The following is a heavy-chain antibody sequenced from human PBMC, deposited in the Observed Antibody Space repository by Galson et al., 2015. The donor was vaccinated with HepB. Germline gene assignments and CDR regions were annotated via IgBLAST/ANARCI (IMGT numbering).Heavy chain of an antibody. Sequence: PALVKPTQTLTLTCTFSGFSLSTSGVCVSWIRQPPGKALEWLALIDWDDDKYYSTSLKARLTISKDTSKNQVVLTMTNMDPVDTATYYCARMPIVGATGGFDYWGQGTLVTVSS. CDR1: GFSLSTSGVC. CDR3: ARMPIVGATGGFDY. V-gene: IGHV2-70*01. J-gene: IGHJ4*02. D-gene: IGHD1-26*01. CDR2: IDWDDDK.